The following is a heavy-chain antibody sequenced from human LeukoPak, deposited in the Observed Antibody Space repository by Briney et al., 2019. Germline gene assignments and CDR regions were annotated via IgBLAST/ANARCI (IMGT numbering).Heavy chain of an antibody. D-gene: IGHD5-18*01. CDR1: GGTFSNYA. J-gene: IGHJ4*02. CDR2: IIPIFGTA. V-gene: IGHV1-69*13. CDR3: ARAGTAMVDPFDY. Sequence: SVKVSCKASGGTFSNYAISWVRQAPGQGLEWMGAIIPIFGTANYAQKFQGRVTITADESTSTAYMELSSLRSEDTAVYYCARAGTAMVDPFDYWGQGTLVTVSS.